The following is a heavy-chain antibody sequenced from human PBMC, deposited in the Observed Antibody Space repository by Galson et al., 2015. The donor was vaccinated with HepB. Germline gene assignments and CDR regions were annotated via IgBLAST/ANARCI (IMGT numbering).Heavy chain of an antibody. J-gene: IGHJ4*02. Sequence: QSGAEVKKPGESLKISCKGSGYSFTSYWIGWGRQMPGKGLEWMGIIYPGDSDTRYSPAFQGRVTISADMSTSTAYLQWSSLKASDTAMYYGARLSRYFDYGGQGTLVTVSS. CDR3: ARLSRYFDY. V-gene: IGHV5-51*03. CDR1: GYSFTSYW. CDR2: IYPGDSDT.